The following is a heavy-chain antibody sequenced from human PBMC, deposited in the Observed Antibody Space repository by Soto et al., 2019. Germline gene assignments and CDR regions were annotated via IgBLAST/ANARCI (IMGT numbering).Heavy chain of an antibody. V-gene: IGHV3-23*01. J-gene: IGHJ1*01. CDR2: ISAGGDSA. CDR3: AISYYDSRRQLLNL. D-gene: IGHD3-22*01. CDR1: GFTFSNYA. Sequence: GGSLRLSCAASGFTFSNYAMSWVRQAPGKGLEWVSGISAGGDSAYYADSVKGRFTISRDNSKNTLYLQMNSLRAEDTAIYYCAISYYDSRRQLLNLRAQGTSVTGSS.